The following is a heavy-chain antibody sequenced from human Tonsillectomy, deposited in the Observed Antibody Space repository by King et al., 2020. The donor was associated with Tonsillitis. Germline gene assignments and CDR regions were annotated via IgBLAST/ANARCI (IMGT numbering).Heavy chain of an antibody. Sequence: VQLVESGGGVVQPGRSLRLSCAASGFTFSSYGMHWVRQAPGKGLEWVAVIWYDGGEKYYADSVKGRFTVSRDNSKNTLFLQMNSLGAEDTAVYYCARWAASGYECWGQGTLVTVSS. V-gene: IGHV3-33*01. CDR3: ARWAASGYEC. CDR2: IWYDGGEK. D-gene: IGHD5-12*01. CDR1: GFTFSSYG. J-gene: IGHJ1*01.